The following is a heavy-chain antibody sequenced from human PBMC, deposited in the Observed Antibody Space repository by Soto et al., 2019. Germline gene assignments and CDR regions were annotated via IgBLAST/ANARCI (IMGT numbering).Heavy chain of an antibody. CDR1: GGTFSSYA. CDR2: IIPIFGTA. D-gene: IGHD2-2*02. Sequence: QVQLVQSGAEVKKPGSSVKVSCKASGGTFSSYAISWVRQATGQGLEWMGGIIPIFGTANYAQKFQGRVTITADESTSTAYMELSSLRSEDTAVYYCAIRGIPDAAILPKPFDYWGQGTLVTVSS. J-gene: IGHJ4*02. V-gene: IGHV1-69*01. CDR3: AIRGIPDAAILPKPFDY.